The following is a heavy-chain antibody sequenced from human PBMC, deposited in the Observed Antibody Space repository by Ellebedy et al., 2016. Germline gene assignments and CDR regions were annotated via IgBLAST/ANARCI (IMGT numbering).Heavy chain of an antibody. V-gene: IGHV3-30-3*01. D-gene: IGHD5-18*01. CDR1: GFTFSSYA. CDR3: VRVSGYSYGHPNGYYFDY. J-gene: IGHJ4*02. CDR2: ISYDGSNK. Sequence: GGSLRLXXAASGFTFSSYAMHWVRQAPGKGLEWVAVISYDGSNKYYADSVKGRFTISRDNSKNTLYLQMNSLRAEDTAVYYCVRVSGYSYGHPNGYYFDYWGQGTLVTVSS.